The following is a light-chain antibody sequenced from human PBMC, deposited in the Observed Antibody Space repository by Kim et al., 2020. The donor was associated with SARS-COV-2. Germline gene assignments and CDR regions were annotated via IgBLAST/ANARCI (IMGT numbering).Light chain of an antibody. V-gene: IGKV1-5*01. CDR3: QQYNSYS. J-gene: IGKJ2*01. CDR1: QSISSW. Sequence: TLSASVGDRVTITCRASQSISSWLAWYQQNPGKAPKLLIYDASSLESVVPSRFSGSGSGTEFTLTISSLQPDDFATYYCQQYNSYSFGQGTKLEIK. CDR2: DAS.